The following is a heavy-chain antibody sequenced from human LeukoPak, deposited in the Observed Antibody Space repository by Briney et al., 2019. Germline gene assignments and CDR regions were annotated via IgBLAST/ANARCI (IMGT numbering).Heavy chain of an antibody. CDR2: ISTSGSYI. CDR3: ARAFGSLGYCSSTNCSPYYFDY. J-gene: IGHJ4*02. D-gene: IGHD2-2*01. Sequence: GGSLRLSCAASGFTFSSYSMNWVRQAPGKGLEWVSSISTSGSYIYYADSVKGRFTISRDNAKNSLFLQMNSLRAEDTAVYYCARAFGSLGYCSSTNCSPYYFDYWGQGTLVTVSS. CDR1: GFTFSSYS. V-gene: IGHV3-21*01.